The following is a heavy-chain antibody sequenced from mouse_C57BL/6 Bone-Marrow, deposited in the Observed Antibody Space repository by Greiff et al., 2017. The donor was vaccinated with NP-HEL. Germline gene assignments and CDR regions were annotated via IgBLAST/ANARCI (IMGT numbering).Heavy chain of an antibody. V-gene: IGHV3-6*01. CDR3: AREDYYGRFAY. Sequence: DVKLQESGPGLVKPSQSLSLTCSVTGYSITSGYYWNWIRQFPGNKLEWMGYISYDGSNNYNPSLKNRISITRDTSKNQFFLKLNSVTTEDTATYYCAREDYYGRFAYWGQGTLVTVSA. J-gene: IGHJ3*01. CDR2: ISYDGSN. D-gene: IGHD1-1*01. CDR1: GYSITSGYY.